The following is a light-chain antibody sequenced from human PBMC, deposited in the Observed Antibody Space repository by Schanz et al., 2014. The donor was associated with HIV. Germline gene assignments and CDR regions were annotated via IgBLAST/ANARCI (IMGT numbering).Light chain of an antibody. CDR3: TSYTSRGTVI. V-gene: IGLV2-14*03. Sequence: QSALTQPASVSGSPGQSITISCTGTSSDVGGYNYVSWYQQHPGKAPKLMIYDVSNRPSGVSNRFSGSKSGSAASLTIFGLQTEDEALYFCTSYTSRGTVIFGGGTKLTVL. J-gene: IGLJ2*01. CDR2: DVS. CDR1: SSDVGGYNY.